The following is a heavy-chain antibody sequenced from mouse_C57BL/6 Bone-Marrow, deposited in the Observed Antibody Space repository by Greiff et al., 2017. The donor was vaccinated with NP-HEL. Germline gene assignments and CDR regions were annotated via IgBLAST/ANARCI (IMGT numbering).Heavy chain of an antibody. Sequence: EVKLVESEGGLVQPGSSMKLSCTASGFTFSDYSMAWVRQVPEKGLEWVANINYDGSSTYYLDSLKSRFIISRDNAKNILYLQMSSLKSEDTATYYCAREGGLRRRTYAMDYWGQGTSGTVSS. CDR2: INYDGSST. D-gene: IGHD2-4*01. V-gene: IGHV5-16*01. J-gene: IGHJ4*01. CDR3: AREGGLRRRTYAMDY. CDR1: GFTFSDYS.